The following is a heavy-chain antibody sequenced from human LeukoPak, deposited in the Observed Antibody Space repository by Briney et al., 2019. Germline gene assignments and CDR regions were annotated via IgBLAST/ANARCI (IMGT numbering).Heavy chain of an antibody. V-gene: IGHV3-23*01. D-gene: IGHD4-17*01. J-gene: IGHJ4*02. CDR2: IRGSGGST. CDR1: GFTFSSYA. CDR3: AKGRLTTVTTSFDY. Sequence: PGGSPRLSCEVSGFTFSSYAMSWVRQAPGKGLEWVSVIRGSGGSTYYADSVKGRFTISRDNSKNTLYLQMNSLRAEDTAVYYCAKGRLTTVTTSFDYWGQGTLVTVSS.